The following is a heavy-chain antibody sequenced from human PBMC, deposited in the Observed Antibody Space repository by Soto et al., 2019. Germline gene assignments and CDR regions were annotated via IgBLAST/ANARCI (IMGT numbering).Heavy chain of an antibody. D-gene: IGHD3-22*01. J-gene: IGHJ4*02. CDR2: ISDDGSNK. Sequence: GGSLRLSCAASGFTFSSYGMHWVRQAPGKGLEWVAVISDDGSNKYYPDSVKGRFTISRDNSKNTLYLQMNSLRAEDTAVYYCARGAYYYDSSGLSYWGQGTLVTVSS. CDR1: GFTFSSYG. V-gene: IGHV3-30*03. CDR3: ARGAYYYDSSGLSY.